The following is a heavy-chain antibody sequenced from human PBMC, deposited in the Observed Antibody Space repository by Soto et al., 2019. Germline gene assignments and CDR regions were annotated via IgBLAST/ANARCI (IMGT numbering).Heavy chain of an antibody. Sequence: EASVKVSCKASGYTFTNYGISWVRQAPGQGLEWMGWINTYNGNTNYAQKLQGRVTMTTDTSTSTAYMELRSLRSDDTAVYYCARGVGSGTYYNQYNWFDPWGQGTLVTVSS. J-gene: IGHJ5*02. CDR3: ARGVGSGTYYNQYNWFDP. CDR2: INTYNGNT. CDR1: GYTFTNYG. V-gene: IGHV1-18*01. D-gene: IGHD3-10*01.